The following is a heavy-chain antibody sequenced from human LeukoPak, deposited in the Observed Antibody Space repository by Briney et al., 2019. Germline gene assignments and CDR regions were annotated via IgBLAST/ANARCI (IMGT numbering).Heavy chain of an antibody. V-gene: IGHV3-30*01. J-gene: IGHJ3*01. CDR2: ISFDGSDT. CDR3: ARAQQYDAFDL. Sequence: GRSLRLSCSASGFSFRSYSMHWVRQAPGEGLEWVALISFDGSDTYYAASVQGRFTISRDNSNNRLFLEMTSPRVEDTATFYCARAQQYDAFDLWGQGTMVTVSS. CDR1: GFSFRSYS. D-gene: IGHD6-13*01.